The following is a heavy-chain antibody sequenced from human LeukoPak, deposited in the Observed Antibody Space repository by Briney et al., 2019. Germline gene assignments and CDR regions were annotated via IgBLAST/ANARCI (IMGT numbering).Heavy chain of an antibody. V-gene: IGHV4-34*01. D-gene: IGHD6-19*01. CDR1: GGSFSGYY. CDR2: INHSGST. J-gene: IGHJ3*02. CDR3: ASPPIAVAGTRGLGAFDI. Sequence: PSETLSLTCAVYGGSFSGYYWSWIRQPPGKGLEWIGEINHSGSTNYNPSLKSRVTISVDTSKNQFSLKLSSVTAADTAVYYCASPPIAVAGTRGLGAFDIWGQGTMVTVSS.